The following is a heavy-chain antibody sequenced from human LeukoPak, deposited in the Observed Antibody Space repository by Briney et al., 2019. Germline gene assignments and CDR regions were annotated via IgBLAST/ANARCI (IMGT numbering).Heavy chain of an antibody. V-gene: IGHV4-39*01. CDR1: GGSISSSGYY. J-gene: IGHJ4*02. D-gene: IGHD4-17*01. Sequence: SETLSLTCTVSGGSISSSGYYWGWIRQPPGKGLEWIGSIYYSGSTYYNPSLKSRVTISVDTSKNQFSLKVSSVTAADTALYYCARHLYGDYGPFDYWGRGTPVTVSS. CDR3: ARHLYGDYGPFDY. CDR2: IYYSGST.